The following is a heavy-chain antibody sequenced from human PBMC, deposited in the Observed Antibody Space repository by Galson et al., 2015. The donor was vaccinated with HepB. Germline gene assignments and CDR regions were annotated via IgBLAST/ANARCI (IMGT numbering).Heavy chain of an antibody. V-gene: IGHV3-64D*06. D-gene: IGHD1-14*01. CDR2: ISGDGRST. J-gene: IGHJ5*02. CDR3: LKPTYKLLLSGSDWFDP. CDR1: GFSFSTFP. Sequence: LRLSCAASGFSFSTFPMYWVRPAPGKGLEYVSAISGDGRSTYYGDSVKGRFTIPRDNSKNTLYLHMSSLRPADTATFYCLKPTYKLLLSGSDWFDPWGQGTLVTVSS.